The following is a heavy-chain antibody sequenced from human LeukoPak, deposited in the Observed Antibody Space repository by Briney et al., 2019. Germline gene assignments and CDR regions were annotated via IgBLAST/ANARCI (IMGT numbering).Heavy chain of an antibody. CDR2: IIPIFGTA. CDR3: ARERRYYYDSSGYPD. Sequence: GASVKVSCKASGGTFSSYAISWVRQAPGQGLEWMGGIIPIFGTANYAQKFQGRVTITADESTSTAYMELSSLRSEDTAVYYCARERRYYYDSSGYPDWGQGTLVTVSS. J-gene: IGHJ4*02. V-gene: IGHV1-69*13. D-gene: IGHD3-22*01. CDR1: GGTFSSYA.